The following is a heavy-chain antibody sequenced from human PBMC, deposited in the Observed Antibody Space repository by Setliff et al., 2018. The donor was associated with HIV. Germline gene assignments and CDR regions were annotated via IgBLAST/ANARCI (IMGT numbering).Heavy chain of an antibody. CDR2: INQDGSEK. J-gene: IGHJ4*02. Sequence: GGSLRLSCAASGFTFSSYWVSWVRQAPGKGLQWVANINQDGSEKYYVDSVKGRFTISRDNAKNSLYLQMNSLRAEDTAVYYCATRVVVAATLAEYDYWGQGTLVTRLL. D-gene: IGHD2-15*01. CDR3: ATRVVVAATLAEYDY. V-gene: IGHV3-7*01. CDR1: GFTFSSYW.